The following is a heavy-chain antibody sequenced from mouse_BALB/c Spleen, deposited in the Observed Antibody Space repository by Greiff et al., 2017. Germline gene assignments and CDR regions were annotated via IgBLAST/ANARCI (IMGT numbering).Heavy chain of an antibody. V-gene: IGHV1-14*01. J-gene: IGHJ3*01. D-gene: IGHD2-1*01. CDR3: SRSGGNYEAWFAY. CDR1: GYTFTSYV. Sequence: VQLQQSGPELVKPGASVKMSCKASGYTFTSYVMHWVKQKPGQGLEWIGYINPYNDGTKYNEKFKGKATLTSDKSSSTAYMELSSLTSEDSAVYYCSRSGGNYEAWFAYWGQGTLVTVSA. CDR2: INPYNDGT.